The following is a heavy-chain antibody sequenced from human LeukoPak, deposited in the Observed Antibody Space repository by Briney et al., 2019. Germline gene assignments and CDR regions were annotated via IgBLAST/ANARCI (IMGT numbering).Heavy chain of an antibody. CDR3: AKEEIYYDSSGYYLGFDY. V-gene: IGHV3-23*01. J-gene: IGHJ4*02. CDR2: ISGSGGST. CDR1: GFTVSSNS. Sequence: SGGSLRLSCTVSGFTVSSNSMSWVRQAPGKGLEWVSAISGSGGSTYYADSVKGRFTISRDNSKNTLYLQMNSLRAEDTAVYYCAKEEIYYDSSGYYLGFDYWGQGTLVTVSS. D-gene: IGHD3-22*01.